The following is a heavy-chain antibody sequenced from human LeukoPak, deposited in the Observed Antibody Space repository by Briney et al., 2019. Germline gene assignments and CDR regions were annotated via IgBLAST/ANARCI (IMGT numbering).Heavy chain of an antibody. CDR1: GYTFTSYG. Sequence: ASVKVSCKASGYTFTSYGISWVRQAPGQGLEWMGWISAYNGNTNYAQKLQGRVTMTTDTSTSTAYMELRSLRSDDTAVYYCARALGYDYVWGSSAFDIWGQGTMVTVSS. V-gene: IGHV1-18*01. CDR2: ISAYNGNT. CDR3: ARALGYDYVWGSSAFDI. J-gene: IGHJ3*02. D-gene: IGHD3-16*01.